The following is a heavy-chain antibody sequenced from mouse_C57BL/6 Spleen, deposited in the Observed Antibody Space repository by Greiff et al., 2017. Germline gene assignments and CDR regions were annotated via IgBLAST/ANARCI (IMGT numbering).Heavy chain of an antibody. CDR2: ISDGGSYT. D-gene: IGHD2-3*01. CDR1: GFTFSSYA. Sequence: EVMLVESGGGLVKPGGSLKLSCAASGFTFSSYAMSWVRQTPEKRLEWVATISDGGSYTYYPDNVKGRFTISRDNAKNNLYLQMSHLKSEDTAMYYCARGRDGYYLYYFDYWGQGTTLTVSS. V-gene: IGHV5-4*03. CDR3: ARGRDGYYLYYFDY. J-gene: IGHJ2*01.